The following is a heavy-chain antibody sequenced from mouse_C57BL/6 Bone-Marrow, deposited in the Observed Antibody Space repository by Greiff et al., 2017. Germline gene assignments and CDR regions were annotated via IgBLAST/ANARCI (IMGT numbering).Heavy chain of an antibody. Sequence: EVKVVESGGGLVKPGGSLKLSCAASGFTFSSYAMSWVRQTPEKRLEWVATISDGGSYTYYPDNVKGRFTISRDNAKNNLYLQMSHLKSEDTAMYYCARDEVYSNHWYYDVWGTGTTVTVSS. CDR1: GFTFSSYA. D-gene: IGHD2-5*01. V-gene: IGHV5-4*01. CDR2: ISDGGSYT. CDR3: ARDEVYSNHWYYDV. J-gene: IGHJ1*03.